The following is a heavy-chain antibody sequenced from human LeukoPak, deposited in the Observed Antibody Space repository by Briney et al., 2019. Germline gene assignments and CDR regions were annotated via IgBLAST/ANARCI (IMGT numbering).Heavy chain of an antibody. D-gene: IGHD3-3*01. V-gene: IGHV3-33*01. CDR1: GFTFSSYG. CDR3: AGGGYDFWSGYNGYYFDY. CDR2: IWYDGSNK. J-gene: IGHJ4*02. Sequence: HPGGSLRLSCAASGFTFSSYGMHWVRQAPGKGLEWVAVIWYDGSNKYYADSVKGRFTISRDNSKNTLYLQMNSLRAEDTAVYYCAGGGYDFWSGYNGYYFDYWGQGTLVTVSS.